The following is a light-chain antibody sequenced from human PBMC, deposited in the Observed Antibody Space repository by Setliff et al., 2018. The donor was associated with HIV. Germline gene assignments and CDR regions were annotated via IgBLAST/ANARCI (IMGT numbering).Light chain of an antibody. V-gene: IGLV2-14*03. CDR1: SSDVGGYNY. CDR3: SSYAGSSTYV. J-gene: IGLJ1*01. CDR2: DVS. Sequence: SVSGSPGQSITISCTGTSSDVGGYNYVSWYQQHPGKAPKLMIYDVSNRPSGVSYRFSGSKSGNTASLTISGLQAEDEADYYCSSYAGSSTYVFGTGTKVTVL.